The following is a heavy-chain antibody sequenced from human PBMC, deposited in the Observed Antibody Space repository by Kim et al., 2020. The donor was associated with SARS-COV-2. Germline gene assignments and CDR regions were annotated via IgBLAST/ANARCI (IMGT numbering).Heavy chain of an antibody. CDR1: GFHFRDYY. Sequence: GGSLRLSCAASGFHFRDYYMSWIRQAPGKGLEWVSYISNSGFTTHYADSVKGRFTISRDNAKNSLYLQMNSLRAEATAVYYCARVGSTVAAGSIDYWGQGTLVTVSS. J-gene: IGHJ4*02. D-gene: IGHD6-13*01. CDR3: ARVGSTVAAGSIDY. V-gene: IGHV3-11*01. CDR2: ISNSGFTT.